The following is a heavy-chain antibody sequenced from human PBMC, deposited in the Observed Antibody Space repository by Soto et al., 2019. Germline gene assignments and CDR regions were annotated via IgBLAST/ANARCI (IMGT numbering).Heavy chain of an antibody. CDR1: GFTFSSYG. CDR2: IWYDGSNK. V-gene: IGHV3-33*01. J-gene: IGHJ4*02. Sequence: PGGSLRLSCAASGFTFSSYGMHWVRQAPGKGLEWVAVIWYDGSNKYYADSVKGRFTISRDNSKNTLYLQMNSLRAEDTAVYYCATGRLPTPTCFDYWGQGTLVTVSS. CDR3: ATGRLPTPTCFDY. D-gene: IGHD1-26*01.